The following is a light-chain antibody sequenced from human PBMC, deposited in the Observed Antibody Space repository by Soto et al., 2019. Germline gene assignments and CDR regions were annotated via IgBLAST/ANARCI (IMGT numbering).Light chain of an antibody. CDR3: SSYTSSSTPVV. CDR1: SSDVGGYNY. V-gene: IGLV2-14*01. J-gene: IGLJ2*01. CDR2: EVS. Sequence: QSVLTQPASVSGSPGQSITISCTRTSSDVGGYNYVSWYQQHPGKAPKLMIYEVSNRPSGVSNRFSGSKSGNTASLTISGLQAEDEADYYCSSYTSSSTPVVFGGGTQLTVL.